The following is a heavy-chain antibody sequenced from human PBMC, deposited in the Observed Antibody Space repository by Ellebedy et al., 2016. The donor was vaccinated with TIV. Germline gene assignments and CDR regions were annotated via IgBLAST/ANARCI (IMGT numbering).Heavy chain of an antibody. D-gene: IGHD3-10*01. CDR3: ARGMLWFGTLRYSDF. CDR2: INLSGGST. CDR1: GFIFTSYY. Sequence: AASAKVSCKASGFIFTSYYVQWVRQAPGQGLEWLGVINLSGGSTFYAQTLQGRVTITRDTSTSTVYMDLRSRRSEDTAVYYCARGMLWFGTLRYSDFWGQGTLVTVSS. V-gene: IGHV1-46*04. J-gene: IGHJ4*02.